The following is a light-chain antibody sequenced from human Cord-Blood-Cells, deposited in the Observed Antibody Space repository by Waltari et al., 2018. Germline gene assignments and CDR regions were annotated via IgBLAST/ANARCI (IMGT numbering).Light chain of an antibody. J-gene: IGLJ2*01. V-gene: IGLV2-14*01. Sequence: QSALTQPASMSGSPGQSSTISCPGTSSDVGGYYYFPWYQQHPGKAPTLLIYDVRNRPSAVATRLSGGKSGNTASLIISAVQADDEADYYCSSYTSSSTLVVFGGGTKLTVL. CDR2: DVR. CDR3: SSYTSSSTLVV. CDR1: SSDVGGYYY.